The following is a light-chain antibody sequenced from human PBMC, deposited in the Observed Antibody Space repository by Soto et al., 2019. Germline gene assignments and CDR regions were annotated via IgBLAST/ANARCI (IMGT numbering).Light chain of an antibody. CDR3: CSYAGSYTVV. J-gene: IGLJ2*01. V-gene: IGLV2-14*01. CDR1: SSDVGAYNY. Sequence: QSVLTQPASVSGSPGQWITISCTGTSSDVGAYNYVSWYQQHPGKAPKLIIYEASNRPSGVSNRFSGSKSGNTAALTISGLQAEDEADYYCCSYAGSYTVVFGGGTKLTVL. CDR2: EAS.